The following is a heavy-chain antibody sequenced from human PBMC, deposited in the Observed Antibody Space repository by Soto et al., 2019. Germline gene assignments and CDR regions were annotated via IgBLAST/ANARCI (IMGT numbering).Heavy chain of an antibody. CDR3: ARDPHEYWTSHWFDP. V-gene: IGHV1-18*01. Sequence: ASVKVSCKASGYNFNIYGINWVRQAPGQGLELMGWISAYDGKTTYAEKFQGRVTMTTDASTSTAYMELRGLRSDDTAVYYCARDPHEYWTSHWFDPWGQGTLVTVSS. D-gene: IGHD3-3*01. CDR2: ISAYDGKT. J-gene: IGHJ5*02. CDR1: GYNFNIYG.